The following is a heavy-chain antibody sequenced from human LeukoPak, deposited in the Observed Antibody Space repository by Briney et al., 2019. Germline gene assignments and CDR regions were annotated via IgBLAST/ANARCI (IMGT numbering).Heavy chain of an antibody. D-gene: IGHD3-22*01. CDR2: IYSGGST. Sequence: PGGSLRLSCAASGFTVSSNYMSWVRQAPGKGLEWVSVIYSGGSTYYVDSVKGRFTISRDNSKSTLYLQMNSLRAEDTAVYYCARNAEAGYYYDSSGYDYWGQGTLVTVSS. V-gene: IGHV3-66*01. CDR1: GFTVSSNY. J-gene: IGHJ4*02. CDR3: ARNAEAGYYYDSSGYDY.